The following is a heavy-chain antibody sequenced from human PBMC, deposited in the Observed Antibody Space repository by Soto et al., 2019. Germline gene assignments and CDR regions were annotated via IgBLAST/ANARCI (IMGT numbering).Heavy chain of an antibody. CDR2: DNYSGNT. CDR3: ARVNYDFWSGSNTGGFDY. D-gene: IGHD3-3*01. Sequence: SETLSLTCSVSGGSISSSSYYWGWIRQPPGKGLEWIGSDNYSGNTYYNPSLKSRVTISVDTSKNQFSLKLSSVTAADTAVYYCARVNYDFWSGSNTGGFDYWGQGTLVTVSS. V-gene: IGHV4-39*02. J-gene: IGHJ4*02. CDR1: GGSISSSSYY.